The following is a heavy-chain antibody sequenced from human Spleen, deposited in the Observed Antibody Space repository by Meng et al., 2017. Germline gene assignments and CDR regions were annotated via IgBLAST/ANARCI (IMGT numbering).Heavy chain of an antibody. CDR1: GFYFANAW. CDR3: TWDDKAVSDY. V-gene: IGHV3-15*01. D-gene: IGHD3-9*01. Sequence: GESLKTSCEASGFYFANAWMSWVRQAPGKGPEWVGRIKSNTDGGTTDYAAPVTGRFTISRDDSTNTLYLQLNRLKIDDTVLYYCTWDDKAVSDYWGQGTLVTVSS. CDR2: IKSNTDGGTT. J-gene: IGHJ4*02.